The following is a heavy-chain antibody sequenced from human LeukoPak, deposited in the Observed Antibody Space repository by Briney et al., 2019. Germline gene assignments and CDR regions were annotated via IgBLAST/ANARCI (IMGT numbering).Heavy chain of an antibody. Sequence: SETLSLTCSVSGGSISSDTYYWGWIRQPPGKGLEWIGSIYYSGSTFYNPSLKSRVTISVDTSKNQLCLKLSSVTAADTAVYYCARFNRRYDFWSGYSEYYFCGMDVWGQGTTVIVSS. CDR1: GGSISSDTYY. J-gene: IGHJ6*02. D-gene: IGHD3-3*01. CDR2: IYYSGST. V-gene: IGHV4-39*01. CDR3: ARFNRRYDFWSGYSEYYFCGMDV.